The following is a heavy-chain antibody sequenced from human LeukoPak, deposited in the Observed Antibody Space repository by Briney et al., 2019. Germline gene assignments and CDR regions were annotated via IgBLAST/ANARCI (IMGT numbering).Heavy chain of an antibody. Sequence: GGSLRLSCAASGFTFSNYGMSWVRQAPGKGLEWVSGISGGTAYYADSVKGRFTTSRDNSESTLYLQMNRLRAEDTAIYFCARRYYSSTSSYFDYWGQGTLVTVSS. D-gene: IGHD2-2*01. CDR3: ARRYYSSTSSYFDY. J-gene: IGHJ4*02. CDR2: ISGGTA. CDR1: GFTFSNYG. V-gene: IGHV3-23*01.